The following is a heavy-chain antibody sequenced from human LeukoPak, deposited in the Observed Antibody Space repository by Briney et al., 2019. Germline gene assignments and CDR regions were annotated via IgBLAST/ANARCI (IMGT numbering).Heavy chain of an antibody. Sequence: ASVKVSCKASGYTFTDYYIHWVRQAPGQGLEWMGWINPNSGGTNYAQKLQGRVTMTRDTSISTVYIELSWLRSDDTAMYFCARDGIIAAAVHFDSWGQGALVTVSS. J-gene: IGHJ4*02. CDR3: ARDGIIAAAVHFDS. CDR1: GYTFTDYY. CDR2: INPNSGGT. D-gene: IGHD6-13*01. V-gene: IGHV1-2*02.